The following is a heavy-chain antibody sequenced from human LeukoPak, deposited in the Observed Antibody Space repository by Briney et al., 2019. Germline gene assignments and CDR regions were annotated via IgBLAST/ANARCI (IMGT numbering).Heavy chain of an antibody. Sequence: GASVKVSCKASGYTFTTYGISWVRQAPGQGLEWMGWISGYNGNTNYAQKFQGRATMTTDTFTSTAYMELRSLRSDDTAVYYCARDDSTTVYCSGGSCYGDYWGQGTLVTVSS. CDR2: ISGYNGNT. V-gene: IGHV1-18*01. CDR1: GYTFTTYG. D-gene: IGHD2-15*01. CDR3: ARDDSTTVYCSGGSCYGDY. J-gene: IGHJ4*02.